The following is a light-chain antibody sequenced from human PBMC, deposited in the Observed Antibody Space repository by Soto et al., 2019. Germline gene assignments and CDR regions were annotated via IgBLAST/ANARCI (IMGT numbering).Light chain of an antibody. Sequence: DIQMTQSPSTLSGSVGDRVTIPCRASQTISSWLAWYQQKPGKAPKLLIYAASSLHIGVPSRFSGSGSGKDFPLTISSLKPEDFATYYSQQSYSTSWTFGQGTKVDI. J-gene: IGKJ1*01. V-gene: IGKV1-39*01. CDR3: QQSYSTSWT. CDR1: QTISSW. CDR2: AAS.